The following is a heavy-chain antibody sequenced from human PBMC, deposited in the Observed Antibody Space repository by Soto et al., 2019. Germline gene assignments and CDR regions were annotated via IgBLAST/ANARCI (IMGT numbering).Heavy chain of an antibody. D-gene: IGHD6-19*01. CDR3: ARATAVAGTYHYYSGMDV. V-gene: IGHV3-13*01. J-gene: IGHJ6*02. CDR1: GFTFSSYD. CDR2: IGTAVDT. Sequence: EVQLGDSGGGLVQPGGSLRLSCAASGFTFSSYDMHGVRQATGKGLEWVSAIGTAVDTSYPGAVKGRFTISRGHAKSSLHHQMNSPGAEYTAVYYCARATAVAGTYHYYSGMDVRGQGTTVTVSS.